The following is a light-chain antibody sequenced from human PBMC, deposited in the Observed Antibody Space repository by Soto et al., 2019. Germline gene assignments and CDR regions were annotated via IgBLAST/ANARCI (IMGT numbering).Light chain of an antibody. CDR1: QSISSY. J-gene: IGKJ2*01. Sequence: DIQMTQSPSSLSASVGDRVTITCRASQSISSYLNWYQQKPGKAPKLLIYAASSLQSGVPSRFSGSGSGTDFNLTISSLQPEDFATYYCPQSYSTPGTFGQGTKLEIK. CDR2: AAS. V-gene: IGKV1-39*01. CDR3: PQSYSTPGT.